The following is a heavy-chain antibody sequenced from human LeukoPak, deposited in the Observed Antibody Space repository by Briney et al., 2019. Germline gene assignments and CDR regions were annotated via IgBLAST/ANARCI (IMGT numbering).Heavy chain of an antibody. V-gene: IGHV1-46*01. CDR1: GYTFTGYY. CDR2: INPSGGST. J-gene: IGHJ4*02. Sequence: ASVKVSCKASGYTFTGYYMHWVRQAPGQGLEWMGIINPSGGSTSYAQKFQGRVTMTRDTSTSTVYMELSSLRSEDTAVYYCARDLGRRFLEWLLYYYFDYWGQGTLVTASS. D-gene: IGHD3-3*01. CDR3: ARDLGRRFLEWLLYYYFDY.